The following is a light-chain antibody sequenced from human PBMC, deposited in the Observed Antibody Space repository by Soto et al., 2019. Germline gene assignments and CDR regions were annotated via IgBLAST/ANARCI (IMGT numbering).Light chain of an antibody. CDR3: LQHNSYPRT. CDR2: DVS. CDR1: QRISGW. V-gene: IGKV1-5*01. J-gene: IGKJ1*01. Sequence: DIQMTQPPSTLSASVGDTVTITCRASQRISGWLAWHQQKPGKAPKCLIYDVSSLRSGVPSRFSGSGSGTEFTLTISSLQPEDFATYYCLQHNSYPRTFGQGTKVDIK.